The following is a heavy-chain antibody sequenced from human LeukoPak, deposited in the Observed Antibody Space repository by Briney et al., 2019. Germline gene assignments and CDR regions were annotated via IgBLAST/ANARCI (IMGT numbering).Heavy chain of an antibody. Sequence: ASVKVSCKASGYTFTTYAIHWVRQAPGQSLEWMGWINAGNGNTKYSQKFQGRVTIARGTSASTAYMELSSLRSEDTAVYFCAREHDILTAYCMDVWGQGTTVTVSS. D-gene: IGHD3-9*01. CDR3: AREHDILTAYCMDV. V-gene: IGHV1-3*01. CDR2: INAGNGNT. CDR1: GYTFTTYA. J-gene: IGHJ6*02.